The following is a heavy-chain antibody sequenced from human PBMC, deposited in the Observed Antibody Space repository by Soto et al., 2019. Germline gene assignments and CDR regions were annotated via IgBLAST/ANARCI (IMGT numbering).Heavy chain of an antibody. Sequence: PSETLSLTCTVSGDSISSADYYWTWIRQPPGRGLEWIAYIYKSGSSYYSPSLRSRVAISVDTSKNQFSLKLNSVTATDTAVYYCARVTSGYYFFDHWGHGTLVTVSS. J-gene: IGHJ4*01. CDR1: GDSISSADYY. CDR2: IYKSGSS. D-gene: IGHD3-22*01. CDR3: ARVTSGYYFFDH. V-gene: IGHV4-30-4*01.